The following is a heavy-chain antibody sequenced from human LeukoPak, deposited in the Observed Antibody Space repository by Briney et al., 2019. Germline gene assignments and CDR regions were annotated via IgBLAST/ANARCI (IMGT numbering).Heavy chain of an antibody. CDR1: GGTFSSYA. J-gene: IGHJ4*02. V-gene: IGHV1-69*06. CDR2: IIPIFGTA. D-gene: IGHD3-22*01. Sequence: GASVKVSCKASGGTFSSYAISWVRQAPGQGLEWMGGIIPIFGTANYAQKFQGRVTITADKSTSTAYMELSSLRSEDTAVYYCAREMYYYDSSGYYSFDYWGQGTLVTVSS. CDR3: AREMYYYDSSGYYSFDY.